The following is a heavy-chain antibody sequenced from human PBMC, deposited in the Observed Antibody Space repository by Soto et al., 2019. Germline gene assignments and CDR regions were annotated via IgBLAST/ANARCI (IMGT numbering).Heavy chain of an antibody. V-gene: IGHV1-8*01. J-gene: IGHJ5*02. D-gene: IGHD6-13*01. CDR1: GYTFTSYD. Sequence: ASVKVSCKASGYTFTSYDINWVRQATGQGLEWMGWMNPNSGNTGYARKFQGRVTMTRNTSISTAYMELSSLRSEDTAVYYCASTIAAAYFRGPKNWFDPWGQGTLVTVSS. CDR2: MNPNSGNT. CDR3: ASTIAAAYFRGPKNWFDP.